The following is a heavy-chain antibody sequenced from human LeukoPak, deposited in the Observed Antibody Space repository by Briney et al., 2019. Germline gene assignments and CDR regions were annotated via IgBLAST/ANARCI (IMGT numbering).Heavy chain of an antibody. CDR2: LNPDSGGT. Sequence: ASVKVSCTPSGYPFTGYYIHWVRQAPGQGLEWMGRLNPDSGGTNYGQKFQGRVTMTRDTSINTAYMEMSGLTSDDTAVYYCARDLRGFGDYFGYWGQGTLVAVSS. V-gene: IGHV1-2*06. J-gene: IGHJ4*02. CDR1: GYPFTGYY. D-gene: IGHD3-10*01. CDR3: ARDLRGFGDYFGY.